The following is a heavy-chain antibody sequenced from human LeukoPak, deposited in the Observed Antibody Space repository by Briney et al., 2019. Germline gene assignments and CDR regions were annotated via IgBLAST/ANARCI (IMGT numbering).Heavy chain of an antibody. Sequence: KSSETLSLTCTVSGGSIGSYYWSWIRQPPGKGLEWIGYIYYSGSTNYNPSLKSRVTISADTSKNQFSLKLSSVTAADTAVYYCARYAYDYSSGSSTFDYWGQGTLVTVSS. J-gene: IGHJ4*02. V-gene: IGHV4-59*08. CDR2: IYYSGST. D-gene: IGHD6-19*01. CDR1: GGSIGSYY. CDR3: ARYAYDYSSGSSTFDY.